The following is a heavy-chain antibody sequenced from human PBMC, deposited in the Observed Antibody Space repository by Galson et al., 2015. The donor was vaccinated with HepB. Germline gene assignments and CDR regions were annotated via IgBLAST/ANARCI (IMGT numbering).Heavy chain of an antibody. CDR2: ISSYNGQT. V-gene: IGHV1-18*01. CDR1: GYAFTSNG. Sequence: SVKVSCKASGYAFTSNGISWVRQAPGQGLEWMGWISSYNGQTNYAQNFQGRVTMTRDTSTNTVYMELRSLRSDDTALYYCASDLGSCAIGTIFGWQRRWFAPWGQVTLVTVSS. CDR3: ASDLGSCAIGTIFGWQRRWFAP. J-gene: IGHJ5*02. D-gene: IGHD3-10*02.